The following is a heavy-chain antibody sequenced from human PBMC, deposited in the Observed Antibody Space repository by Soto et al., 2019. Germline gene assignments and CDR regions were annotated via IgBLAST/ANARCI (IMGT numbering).Heavy chain of an antibody. V-gene: IGHV3-7*01. CDR3: ATGFRSGFTGYAFDY. Sequence: GGALRLSCACSGLNYNKYWRGWVGQATVKGLEWVANIKQDGSETYYVDSVRGRFAISRDNAKNSLCLQMNSLRAEDTAVFYCATGFRSGFTGYAFDYWGQGSLVTFSS. J-gene: IGHJ4*02. D-gene: IGHD5-12*01. CDR2: IKQDGSET. CDR1: GLNYNKYW.